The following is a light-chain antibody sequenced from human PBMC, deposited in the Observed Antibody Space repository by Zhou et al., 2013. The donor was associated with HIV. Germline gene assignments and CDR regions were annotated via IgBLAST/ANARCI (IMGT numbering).Light chain of an antibody. CDR1: QSVSGSY. CDR2: DAS. CDR3: QQYGSSLFT. Sequence: ETVLTQSPGTLSLSPGERATLSCRASQSVSGSYLAWYQQKPGQAPRLFIYDASTRATGIPDRFSGSGSGTDFTLTISRLEPEDFAVYYCQQYGSSLFTFGPGTKVDIK. V-gene: IGKV3-20*01. J-gene: IGKJ3*01.